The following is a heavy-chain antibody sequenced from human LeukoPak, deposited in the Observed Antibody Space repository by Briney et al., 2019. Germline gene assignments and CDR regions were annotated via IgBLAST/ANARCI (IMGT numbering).Heavy chain of an antibody. V-gene: IGHV3-30*04. CDR3: AREYELTPIYYFDF. J-gene: IGHJ4*02. CDR2: ISYDGSNK. D-gene: IGHD2-2*01. CDR1: GFASSSYA. Sequence: GRSPRLSCAASGFASSSYAMHWVRHAPGKGLGWVAVISYDGSNKSYADSVNGRFTIYRDNSENTLYLQMDSLRAEGTAVYYCAREYELTPIYYFDFWGQGTLVTVSS.